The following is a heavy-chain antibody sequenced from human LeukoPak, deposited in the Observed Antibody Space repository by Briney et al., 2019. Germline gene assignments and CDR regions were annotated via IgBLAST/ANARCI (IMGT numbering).Heavy chain of an antibody. J-gene: IGHJ4*02. V-gene: IGHV3-23*01. CDR2: ISGSCGST. CDR3: AKGNTVVVPAADDY. D-gene: IGHD2-2*01. CDR1: GFTFSSYA. Sequence: PGGSLRLSCAASGFTFSSYAMSWVRQAPGKALEGVSAISGSCGSTYYADPVKGRFTISRDNSKNTLYLQMNCLRAEDTAVYYCAKGNTVVVPAADDYWGQGTLVTVSS.